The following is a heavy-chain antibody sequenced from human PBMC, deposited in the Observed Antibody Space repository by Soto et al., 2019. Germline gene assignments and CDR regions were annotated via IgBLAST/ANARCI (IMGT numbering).Heavy chain of an antibody. Sequence: PVKVYCKASGGTLSNYAISWVRQAPGQGLEWMGGIITTFNTATYALNFHGRVTITADENARTAYMELSSLRSDDTAVYYCARSRCPNGVCYSHSTGLDVWGPGTTVTVYS. J-gene: IGHJ6*02. D-gene: IGHD2-8*01. CDR3: ARSRCPNGVCYSHSTGLDV. CDR2: IITTFNTA. CDR1: GGTLSNYA. V-gene: IGHV1-69*13.